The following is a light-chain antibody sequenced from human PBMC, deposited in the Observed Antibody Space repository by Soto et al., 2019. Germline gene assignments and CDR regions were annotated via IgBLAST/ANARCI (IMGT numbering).Light chain of an antibody. CDR2: DAS. V-gene: IGKV1-33*01. CDR3: QQYENLPT. Sequence: DIQMTQSPSSLAASVGDRFAITCQASQNINNYLNWYQQKPGRAPXXLIYDASNLEAGVPSRFRGSGSGTDFTFTISRVKPEDAATYYCQQYENLPTFGQGTRLEIK. CDR1: QNINNY. J-gene: IGKJ5*01.